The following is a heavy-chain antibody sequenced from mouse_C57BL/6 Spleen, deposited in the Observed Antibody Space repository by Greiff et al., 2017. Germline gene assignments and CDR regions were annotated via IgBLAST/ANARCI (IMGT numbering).Heavy chain of an antibody. CDR1: GFNIKDDY. CDR3: TTPPGGY. J-gene: IGHJ2*01. V-gene: IGHV14-4*01. Sequence: VQLQQSGAELVRPGASVKLSCTASGFNIKDDYMHWVKQRPEQGLEWIGWIDPENGDTEYASKFQGKATITADTSSNTAYLQLSSLTSEDTAVYYCTTPPGGYWGQGTTLTVSS. CDR2: IDPENGDT.